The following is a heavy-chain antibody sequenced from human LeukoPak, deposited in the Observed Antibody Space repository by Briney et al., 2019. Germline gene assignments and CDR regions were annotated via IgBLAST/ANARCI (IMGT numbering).Heavy chain of an antibody. V-gene: IGHV3-48*03. CDR2: INSADNVQ. D-gene: IGHD2-8*01. CDR1: GFSLRSSE. CDR3: ARDTVNGPFVISLDL. Sequence: GGSLRLSCAASGFSLRSSEMNWVRQAPGKGPEWVAHINSADNVQYYTDSVRGRFTMSRDNAKDLLYLQMNSLRDEDTAVYYCARDTVNGPFVISLDLWGQGVLVSVSS. J-gene: IGHJ5*02.